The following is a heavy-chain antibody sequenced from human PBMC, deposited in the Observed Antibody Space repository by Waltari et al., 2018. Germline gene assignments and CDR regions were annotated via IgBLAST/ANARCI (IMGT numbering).Heavy chain of an antibody. CDR1: GLSITSNRHY. D-gene: IGHD5-12*01. V-gene: IGHV4-39*01. Sequence: QLQLQESGPRLVTPSETLSLICRLSGLSITSNRHYLAWIRQSPGEGLEWIGTVSYSGTTYIRPSLKSRVSVSRDTSKNQVSLILGSVTAADMAVYYCATYIGASVGTAAFDVWGQGTMVTVSS. CDR2: VSYSGTT. J-gene: IGHJ3*01. CDR3: ATYIGASVGTAAFDV.